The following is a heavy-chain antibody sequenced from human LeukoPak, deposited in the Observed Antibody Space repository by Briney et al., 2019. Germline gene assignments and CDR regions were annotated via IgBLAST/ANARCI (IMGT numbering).Heavy chain of an antibody. Sequence: SQTLSLTCAISGDSISSTSTAWHWIRQSPSRGLEWLGRTYYRSKWYTDYAESVKSRLVINPDTSKNEISLQMTSVTSSDTAIYFCARGPKTGWFDHWGQGTLVTVSS. CDR2: TYYRSKWYT. V-gene: IGHV6-1*01. J-gene: IGHJ5*02. D-gene: IGHD3-9*01. CDR3: ARGPKTGWFDH. CDR1: GDSISSTSTA.